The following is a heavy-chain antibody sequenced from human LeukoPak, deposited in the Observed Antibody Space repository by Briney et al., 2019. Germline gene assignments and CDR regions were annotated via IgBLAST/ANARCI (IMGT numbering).Heavy chain of an antibody. Sequence: ASVKVSCKASGHTFTMYSIHWVRQAPGQGLEWMGMINPSDGATTYAQRFQGRVTMTRDMSTTTVYMDLRSLRSEDTAVYFCARELRGERSAYFGGLFASYYTYYYMDVWGRGTTVTVSS. CDR3: ARELRGERSAYFGGLFASYYTYYYMDV. V-gene: IGHV1-46*01. CDR1: GHTFTMYS. J-gene: IGHJ6*03. CDR2: INPSDGAT. D-gene: IGHD3-16*01.